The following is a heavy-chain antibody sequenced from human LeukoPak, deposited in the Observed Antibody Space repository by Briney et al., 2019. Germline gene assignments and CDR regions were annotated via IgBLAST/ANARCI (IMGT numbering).Heavy chain of an antibody. Sequence: SVKVSCKASGGTFSSYAISWVRQAPGQGLEWMGRIIPILGIANYAQKFQGRVTITADKSTSTAYMELSSLRSEDTAVYYCASTGSVAGHDAFDIWGQGTMVTVSS. CDR1: GGTFSSYA. V-gene: IGHV1-69*04. J-gene: IGHJ3*02. D-gene: IGHD6-19*01. CDR2: IIPILGIA. CDR3: ASTGSVAGHDAFDI.